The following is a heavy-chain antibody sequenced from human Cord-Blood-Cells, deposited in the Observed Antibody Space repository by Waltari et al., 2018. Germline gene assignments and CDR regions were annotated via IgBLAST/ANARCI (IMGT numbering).Heavy chain of an antibody. J-gene: IGHJ4*02. CDR2: INHSGST. CDR3: AKTGDLYYFDY. D-gene: IGHD7-27*01. V-gene: IGHV4-34*01. CDR1: GGSFSGYY. Sequence: QVQLQQWGAGLLKPSETLSLTCAVYGGSFSGYYWSWIRQPPGKGLEWIGEINHSGSTSYTPCLKSRVTISVDTSKNQFSLKLSSVTAADTAVYYCAKTGDLYYFDYWGQGTLVTVSS.